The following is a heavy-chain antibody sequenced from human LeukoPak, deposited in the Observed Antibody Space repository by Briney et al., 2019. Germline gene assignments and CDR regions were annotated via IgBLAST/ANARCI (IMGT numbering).Heavy chain of an antibody. V-gene: IGHV5-51*01. CDR1: GSNFVDYW. Sequence: GESLKISCKDSGSNFVDYWIGWVRQVPGRGLEWMAVIFPGDSETTYSPSFQGQVTISADKSISTAYLQWSSLKASDTAMYYCARQTPRTGYSSSWYLTEDAFDIWGQGTMVTVSS. CDR2: IFPGDSET. CDR3: ARQTPRTGYSSSWYLTEDAFDI. D-gene: IGHD6-13*01. J-gene: IGHJ3*02.